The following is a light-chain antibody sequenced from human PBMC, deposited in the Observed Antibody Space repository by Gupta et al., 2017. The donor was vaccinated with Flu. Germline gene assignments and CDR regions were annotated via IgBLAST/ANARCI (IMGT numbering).Light chain of an antibody. Sequence: EIVMTQSPAPLPVSPGESATLSCRASQSVRSNLAWYQQKPGQAPRLLIYGASTRATGIPARFSGSGSGTEFTLTISSLQSEDFAVYYCQQYNNWPLTFGQGTKVEIK. V-gene: IGKV3-15*01. CDR1: QSVRSN. CDR2: GAS. J-gene: IGKJ1*01. CDR3: QQYNNWPLT.